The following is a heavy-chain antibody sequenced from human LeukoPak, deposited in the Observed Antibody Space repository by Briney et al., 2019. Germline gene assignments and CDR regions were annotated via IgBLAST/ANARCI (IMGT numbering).Heavy chain of an antibody. D-gene: IGHD4-17*01. J-gene: IGHJ4*02. CDR2: IYYSGST. CDR3: ARGRSAVTFDY. CDR1: GGSISTDGYY. Sequence: SETLSLTCTVSGGSISTDGYYWGWIRQPPGKGLEWIGYIYYSGSTNYNPSLKSRVTISVDTSKNQFSLKLSSVTAADTAVYYCARGRSAVTFDYWGQGTLVTVSS. V-gene: IGHV4-61*08.